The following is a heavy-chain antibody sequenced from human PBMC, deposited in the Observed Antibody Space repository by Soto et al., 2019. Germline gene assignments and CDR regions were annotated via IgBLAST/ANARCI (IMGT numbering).Heavy chain of an antibody. CDR1: GGSISSYY. Sequence: SETLSLTCTVSGGSISSYYWSWIRQPPGKGLKWIGYIYYSGSTNYNPSLKSRVTISVDTSKNQFSLKLSSVTAADTAVYYCAREGIAGADAFDIWGQGTMVTVSS. CDR3: AREGIAGADAFDI. D-gene: IGHD6-19*01. J-gene: IGHJ3*02. CDR2: IYYSGST. V-gene: IGHV4-59*01.